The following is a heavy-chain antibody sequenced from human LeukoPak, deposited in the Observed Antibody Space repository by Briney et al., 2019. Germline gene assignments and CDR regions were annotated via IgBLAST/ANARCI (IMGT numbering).Heavy chain of an antibody. Sequence: PGGSLRFSCAASGFTFSSYGMHWVRQAPGKGLEWVSAISGSGGSTYYADSVKGRFTISRDNSKNTLYLQMNSLRAEDTAVYYCAKEELEPLDPFDYWGQGTLVTVSS. D-gene: IGHD1-1*01. V-gene: IGHV3-23*01. CDR1: GFTFSSYG. CDR3: AKEELEPLDPFDY. J-gene: IGHJ4*02. CDR2: ISGSGGST.